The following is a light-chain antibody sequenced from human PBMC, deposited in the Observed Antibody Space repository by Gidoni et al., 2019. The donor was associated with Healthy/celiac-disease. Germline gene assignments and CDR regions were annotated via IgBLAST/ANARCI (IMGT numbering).Light chain of an antibody. CDR2: DAS. J-gene: IGKJ2*01. CDR1: QSVSSY. CDR3: QQRSNWPPRYT. V-gene: IGKV3-11*01. Sequence: ELVLTQSPATLSLSPGERATLSCRASQSVSSYLAWYQQNPGQAPRLLIYDASNRATGIPARFSGSGSGTDFTRTISSLEPEDFAVYYCQQRSNWPPRYTFGQGTKLEIK.